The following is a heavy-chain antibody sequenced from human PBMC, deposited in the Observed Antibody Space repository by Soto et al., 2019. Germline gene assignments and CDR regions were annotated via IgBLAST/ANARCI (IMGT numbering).Heavy chain of an antibody. Sequence: PGGSLRLSCAASGFTFSSYSMNWVRQAPGKGLEWVSSLSSSSSYIYYADSVEGRFTISRDNAKNSLFLQMNSLRAEDTAVYYCARASAWNVYANFDYWGQGTLVTVSS. V-gene: IGHV3-21*01. J-gene: IGHJ4*02. CDR2: LSSSSSYI. D-gene: IGHD1-1*01. CDR3: ARASAWNVYANFDY. CDR1: GFTFSSYS.